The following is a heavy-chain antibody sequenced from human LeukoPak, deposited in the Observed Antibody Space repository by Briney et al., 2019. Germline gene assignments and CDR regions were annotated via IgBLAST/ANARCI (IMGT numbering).Heavy chain of an antibody. Sequence: SETLSLTRAVYGGSFSGYYWSWIRQPPGKGLEWIGEINHSGSTNYNPSLKSRVTISVDTSKNQFSLKLSSVTAADTAVYYCASKGDSSGYYYFDYWGQGTLVTVSS. CDR2: INHSGST. CDR1: GGSFSGYY. J-gene: IGHJ4*02. CDR3: ASKGDSSGYYYFDY. D-gene: IGHD3-22*01. V-gene: IGHV4-34*01.